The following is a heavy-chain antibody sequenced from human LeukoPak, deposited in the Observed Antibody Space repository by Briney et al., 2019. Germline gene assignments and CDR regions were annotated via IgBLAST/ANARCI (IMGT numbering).Heavy chain of an antibody. D-gene: IGHD6-13*01. V-gene: IGHV3-30*18. Sequence: GGSLRLSCAASGFTFSSYGMHWVREAPGKGLEGVAVISYDGSNKYYADSVKGRFTISRDNSKNTLYLQMNSLRGEDTAVYYCAKDLGIAAAGTNYWGQGTLVTVPS. CDR1: GFTFSSYG. CDR3: AKDLGIAAAGTNY. CDR2: ISYDGSNK. J-gene: IGHJ4*02.